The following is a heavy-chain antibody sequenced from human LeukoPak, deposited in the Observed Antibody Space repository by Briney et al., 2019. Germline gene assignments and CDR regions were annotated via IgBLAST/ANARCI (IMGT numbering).Heavy chain of an antibody. CDR3: ARARRGVWQLVRVDYYMSV. J-gene: IGHJ6*03. CDR2: MNPHSGNT. D-gene: IGHD6-6*01. V-gene: IGHV1-8*01. CDR1: GYTFTSYD. Sequence: GASVKVSCKASGYTFTSYDINWVRQATGEGLEWMGWMNPHSGNTGYAQEFQGRVTMTTNTSISRAYVELSSRRSEGTAVYYCARARRGVWQLVRVDYYMSVWGKGTTVTVSS.